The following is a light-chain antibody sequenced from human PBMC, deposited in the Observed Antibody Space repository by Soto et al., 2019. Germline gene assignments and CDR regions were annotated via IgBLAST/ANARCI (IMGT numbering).Light chain of an antibody. J-gene: IGKJ1*01. Sequence: DIVMTQSPDSLAVSLGERATINCKSSQSVLYSSNNKNYLAWYQQKPGQPPKLLIYWASTRESGVPDRFSGSGSGTDFTLSISSLQAEYVAVYYCQQYSSIPWPFGQGTKVEIK. CDR1: QSVLYSSNNKNY. V-gene: IGKV4-1*01. CDR2: WAS. CDR3: QQYSSIPWP.